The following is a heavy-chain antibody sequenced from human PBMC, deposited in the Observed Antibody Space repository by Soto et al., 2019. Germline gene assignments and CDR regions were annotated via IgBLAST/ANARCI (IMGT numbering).Heavy chain of an antibody. D-gene: IGHD2-21*01. CDR2: INHSGST. CDR1: GGSFSGYY. V-gene: IGHV4-34*01. Sequence: SETLSLTCAVYGGSFSGYYWSWIRQPPGKGLEWIGEINHSGSTNYNPSLKSRVTISVDTSKNQFSLKLSSVTAADTAVYYCARGDWACGMDVWGQGTTVTV. CDR3: ARGDWACGMDV. J-gene: IGHJ6*02.